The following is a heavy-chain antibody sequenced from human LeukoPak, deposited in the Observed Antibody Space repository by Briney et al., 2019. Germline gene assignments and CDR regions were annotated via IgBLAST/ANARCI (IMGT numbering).Heavy chain of an antibody. CDR3: AREGGATIMSPRSFDY. Sequence: SETLSLTCTVSGGSISSSSYYWGWIRQPPGKGLEWIGYIYHSGSTYYNPSLKSRVTISVDRSKNQFSLKLSSVTAADTAVYYCAREGGATIMSPRSFDYWGQGTLVTVSS. D-gene: IGHD5-12*01. CDR1: GGSISSSSYY. V-gene: IGHV4-39*07. J-gene: IGHJ4*02. CDR2: IYHSGST.